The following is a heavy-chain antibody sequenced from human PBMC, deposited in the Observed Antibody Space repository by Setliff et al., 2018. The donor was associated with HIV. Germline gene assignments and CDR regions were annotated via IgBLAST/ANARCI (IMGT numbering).Heavy chain of an antibody. D-gene: IGHD2-21*01. Sequence: SCAASGFTLSSYAMSWVRQAPGKGLEWVSTVSGSGGSTYYADSVKGRFTISRDNSKNTQYLQMNSLRVEDTAVYYCARVIAGAKRGFDYWGQGTLVTVSS. CDR2: VSGSGGST. V-gene: IGHV3-23*01. CDR1: GFTLSSYA. CDR3: ARVIAGAKRGFDY. J-gene: IGHJ4*02.